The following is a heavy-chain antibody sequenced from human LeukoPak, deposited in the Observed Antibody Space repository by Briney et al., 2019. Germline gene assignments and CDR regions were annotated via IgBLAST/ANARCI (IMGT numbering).Heavy chain of an antibody. J-gene: IGHJ4*02. CDR1: GGSTSSSSYY. CDR3: ARGARTYYYDSSGYLTY. D-gene: IGHD3-22*01. Sequence: SETLSLTCTVSGGSTSSSSYYWGWIRQPPGKGLEWIGSIYYSGSTYYNPSLKSRVTISVDTSKNQFSLKLSSVTAADTAVYYCARGARTYYYDSSGYLTYWGQGTLVTVSS. V-gene: IGHV4-39*01. CDR2: IYYSGST.